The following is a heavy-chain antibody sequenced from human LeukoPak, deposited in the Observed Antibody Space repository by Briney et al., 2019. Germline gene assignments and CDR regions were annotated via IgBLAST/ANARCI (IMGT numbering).Heavy chain of an antibody. Sequence: PGGSLRLSCAASGFTFSSYAMHWVRQAPGKGLEWVAVISYDGSNKYYADSVKGRFTISRDNSKNTLYLQMNSLRAEDTAVYYCARAYYDSSGYYYWPAYWGQGTPVTVSS. CDR3: ARAYYDSSGYYYWPAY. J-gene: IGHJ4*02. V-gene: IGHV3-30-3*01. CDR1: GFTFSSYA. CDR2: ISYDGSNK. D-gene: IGHD3-22*01.